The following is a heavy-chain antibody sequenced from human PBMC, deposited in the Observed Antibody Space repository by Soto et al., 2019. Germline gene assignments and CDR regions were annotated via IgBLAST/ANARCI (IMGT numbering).Heavy chain of an antibody. V-gene: IGHV2-5*02. Sequence: QITLKESGPTLVKPTQTLTLTCTFSGFLLSTSGVGVAWIRQPPGKALEWLSLIYWDDDKRYSPSLKSRLTITKDSSKNQVFLTMTNMDPVDTATYSCAHTPEGASRIRGTGRYFQHWGQGTLVTVSS. CDR1: GFLLSTSGVG. CDR2: IYWDDDK. D-gene: IGHD3-10*01. J-gene: IGHJ1*01. CDR3: AHTPEGASRIRGTGRYFQH.